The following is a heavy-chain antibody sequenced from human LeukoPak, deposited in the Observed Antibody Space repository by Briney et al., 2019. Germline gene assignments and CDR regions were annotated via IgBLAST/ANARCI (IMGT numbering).Heavy chain of an antibody. CDR2: ISSSSSYI. CDR1: GFTFSSYS. V-gene: IGHV3-21*01. J-gene: IGHJ4*02. Sequence: GGSLRLSCAASGFTFSSYSMNWVRQAPGKGLEWVSSISSSSSYIYYADSVKGRFTISRDNAKTSLYLQMNSLRAEDTAVYYCARDHRGYYDSSGEFDYWGQGTLVTVSS. D-gene: IGHD3-22*01. CDR3: ARDHRGYYDSSGEFDY.